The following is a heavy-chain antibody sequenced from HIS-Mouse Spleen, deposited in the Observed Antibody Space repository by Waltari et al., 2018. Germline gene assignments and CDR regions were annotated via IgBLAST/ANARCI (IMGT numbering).Heavy chain of an antibody. CDR2: INHSGST. Sequence: QVQLQQWGAGLLKPSETLSLTCAVYGGSFSGYYWSWIRPPPGKGLEWIGEINHSGSTNYNPSLKSRVTISVDTSKNQFSLKLSSVTAADTAVYYCARVLTGEFDYWGQGTLVTVSS. V-gene: IGHV4-34*01. J-gene: IGHJ4*02. CDR1: GGSFSGYY. D-gene: IGHD7-27*01. CDR3: ARVLTGEFDY.